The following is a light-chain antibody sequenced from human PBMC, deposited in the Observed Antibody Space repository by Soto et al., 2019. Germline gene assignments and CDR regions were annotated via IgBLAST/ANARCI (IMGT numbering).Light chain of an antibody. J-gene: IGKJ4*01. CDR3: QQYGSS. CDR1: QSVSSSY. V-gene: IGKV3-20*01. CDR2: GAS. Sequence: EIVLTQSPGTLSLSPGERATLSCRASQSVSSSYLAWYQQKPGQAPRLLIYGASSRATGIPDRFSGSGSGTDFTLTISRLEPEDFEVYYCQQYGSSFGGGTKVESK.